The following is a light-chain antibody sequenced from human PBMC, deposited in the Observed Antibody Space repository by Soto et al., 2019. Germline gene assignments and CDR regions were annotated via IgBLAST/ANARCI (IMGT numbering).Light chain of an antibody. CDR2: AAS. CDR3: KHYNNWPPWT. J-gene: IGKJ1*01. V-gene: IGKV3-15*01. Sequence: ETVMTQSPATLSVSPGDRATLSCRASQSVRNNLAWYQQKSGQAPRLLIYAASTRATGIPARFSGSGSGTEFTLTISSLKSEDFAVYYSKHYNNWPPWTFGQGTKV. CDR1: QSVRNN.